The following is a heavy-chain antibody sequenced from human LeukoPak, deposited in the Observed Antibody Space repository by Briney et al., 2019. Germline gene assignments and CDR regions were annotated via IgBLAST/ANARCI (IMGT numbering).Heavy chain of an antibody. CDR1: GYTFTGYH. D-gene: IGHD6-13*01. CDR3: ARDGSSSWYSFNPWFDP. J-gene: IGHJ5*02. Sequence: ASVTVSCKASGYTFTGYHMHWVRQAPGQGLEWMGRINPNSGGTNYAQKFQGRVTMTRDTSISTAYMELSRLRSDDTAVYYCARDGSSSWYSFNPWFDPWGQGTLVTVSS. V-gene: IGHV1-2*06. CDR2: INPNSGGT.